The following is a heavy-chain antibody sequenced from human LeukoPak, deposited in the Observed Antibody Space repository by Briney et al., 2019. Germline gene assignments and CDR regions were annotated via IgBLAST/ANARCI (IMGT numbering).Heavy chain of an antibody. CDR2: ISVGGGTT. CDR1: GFIFSSYA. J-gene: IGHJ2*01. V-gene: IGHV3-23*01. CDR3: AKDSDFWSGYYKGYFDL. D-gene: IGHD3-3*01. Sequence: GGSLRLSCAGSGFIFSSYAMSWVRQAPGKGLEWVSAISVGGGTTYYADSVRGRFTISRDNSKNTLYLQMNSLRAEDTAVYYCAKDSDFWSGYYKGYFDLWGRGTLVTVSS.